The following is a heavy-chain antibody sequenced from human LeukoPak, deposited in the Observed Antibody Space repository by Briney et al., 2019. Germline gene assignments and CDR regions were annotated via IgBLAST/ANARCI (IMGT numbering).Heavy chain of an antibody. Sequence: GGSLRLSCAASGFTFSSYGMHWVRQAPGTGLEWVAIIWYDGSNEYYADSVKGRFTISRDNSKNTLYLQMNSLRAEDTAVYYCARALWPYYFDYWGQGTLVTVSS. D-gene: IGHD2-21*01. V-gene: IGHV3-33*01. CDR1: GFTFSSYG. J-gene: IGHJ4*02. CDR3: ARALWPYYFDY. CDR2: IWYDGSNE.